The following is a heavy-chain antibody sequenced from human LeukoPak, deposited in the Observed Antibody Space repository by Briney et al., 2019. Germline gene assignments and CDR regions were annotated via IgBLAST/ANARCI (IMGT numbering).Heavy chain of an antibody. Sequence: GGSLRLSCAASGFTFSSYGMHWVRQAPGKGLEWVAFIRYDGSNKYYADSVKGRFTISRDNSKNTLYLQMNSLRAEDTAVYYCAKDRKLSWYGGYYTPDYWGQGTLVTVSS. V-gene: IGHV3-30*02. CDR2: IRYDGSNK. J-gene: IGHJ4*02. CDR3: AKDRKLSWYGGYYTPDY. CDR1: GFTFSSYG. D-gene: IGHD3-3*01.